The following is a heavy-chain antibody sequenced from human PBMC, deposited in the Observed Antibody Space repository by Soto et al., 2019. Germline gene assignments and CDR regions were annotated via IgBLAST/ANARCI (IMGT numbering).Heavy chain of an antibody. CDR2: IYNSGST. J-gene: IGHJ5*01. CDR1: GGSISSGGYY. CDR3: ARDMGAAAVNWFDS. Sequence: TLSLTCTVSGGSISSGGYYWSWIRQHPGKGLEWIGCIYNSGSTYYNPSLKSRVTISVDTSKNQFSLKLSSVTAADTAVYYCARDMGAAAVNWFDSWGQGTLVTVSS. D-gene: IGHD6-13*01. V-gene: IGHV4-31*03.